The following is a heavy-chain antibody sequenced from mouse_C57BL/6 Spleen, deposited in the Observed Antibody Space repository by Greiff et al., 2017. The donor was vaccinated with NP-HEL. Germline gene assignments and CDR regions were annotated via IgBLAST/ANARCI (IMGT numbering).Heavy chain of an antibody. V-gene: IGHV1-54*01. CDR3: AREGMGNYGSDY. CDR2: INPGSGGT. J-gene: IGHJ2*01. Sequence: VQLQQSGAELVRPGTSVKVSCKASGYAFTNYLIEWVKQRPGQGLEWIGVINPGSGGTNYNEKFKGKATLTADKSSSTAYMQLSSLTSEDSAVYFCAREGMGNYGSDYWGQGTTLTVSS. CDR1: GYAFTNYL. D-gene: IGHD2-1*01.